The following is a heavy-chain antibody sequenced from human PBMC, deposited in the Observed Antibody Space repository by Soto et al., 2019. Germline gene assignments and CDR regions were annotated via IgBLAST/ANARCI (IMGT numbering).Heavy chain of an antibody. J-gene: IGHJ4*02. V-gene: IGHV3-7*04. CDR3: VRAISGSFAL. Sequence: EVQLVESGGGLVQSGGSLRLSCEASGFSCITYWMNWVRQAPGKGLEWLDSIKEDGSEKQYVDYVKGRFTISRDNEKNSLYLQMNSLSEEDTAVYYCVRAISGSFALWGQGTLVIVAS. CDR1: GFSCITYW. CDR2: IKEDGSEK. D-gene: IGHD3-9*01.